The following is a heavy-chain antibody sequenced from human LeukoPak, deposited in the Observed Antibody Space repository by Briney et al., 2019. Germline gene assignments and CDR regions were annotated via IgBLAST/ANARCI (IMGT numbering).Heavy chain of an antibody. CDR1: GYSISSGYY. CDR3: ARGAEEPTYYYDSSGYSFDY. J-gene: IGHJ4*02. Sequence: SETLSLTCAVSGYSISSGYYWSWIRQPPGKGLEWIGSIYFSGSTHYNSSLKSRVTISVDASKNQFSLKLSSVTAADTAVYYCARGAEEPTYYYDSSGYSFDYWGQGTLVTVSS. V-gene: IGHV4-30-4*08. CDR2: IYFSGST. D-gene: IGHD3-22*01.